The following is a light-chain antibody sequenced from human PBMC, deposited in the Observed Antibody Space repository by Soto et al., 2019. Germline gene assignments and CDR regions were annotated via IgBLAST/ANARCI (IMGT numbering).Light chain of an antibody. Sequence: EIVLTQSPVTLSLSPGERATLSCRASQSVSSFLAWYQHKPGQPPRLLIYDVSNRAAGIPARFSGSGSGTDFTLTISSLEPEDFAVYYCQQRTDWPPVYTFGQGTKLEIE. CDR1: QSVSSF. CDR3: QQRTDWPPVYT. J-gene: IGKJ2*01. V-gene: IGKV3-11*01. CDR2: DVS.